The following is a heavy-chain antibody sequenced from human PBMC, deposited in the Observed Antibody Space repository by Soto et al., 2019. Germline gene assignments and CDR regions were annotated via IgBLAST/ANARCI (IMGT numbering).Heavy chain of an antibody. Sequence: PSETLSLTCTVSGGSISSYYWSWIRQPPGKGLEWIGYIYYSGSTNYNPSLKSRVTISVDTSKNQFSLKLSSVTAADTAVYYCAIGRSSSRYLWFDPWGQGTLVTVSS. J-gene: IGHJ5*02. CDR1: GGSISSYY. CDR3: AIGRSSSRYLWFDP. V-gene: IGHV4-59*01. CDR2: IYYSGST. D-gene: IGHD6-13*01.